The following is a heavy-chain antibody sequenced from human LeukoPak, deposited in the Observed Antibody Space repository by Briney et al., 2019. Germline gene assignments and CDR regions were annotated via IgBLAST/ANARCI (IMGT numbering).Heavy chain of an antibody. CDR2: IKQDGSDK. D-gene: IGHD2-2*01. CDR3: ARVLPVASRDY. CDR1: GFTFSTHW. V-gene: IGHV3-7*01. J-gene: IGHJ4*02. Sequence: GGSLRLSCAASGFTFSTHWMSWVRQAPGEGLEWVANIKQDGSDKFYVDSVKGRFTISRDNAKNSMYLQMNSLRAEDTAVYYCARVLPVASRDYWGQGTLVTVSS.